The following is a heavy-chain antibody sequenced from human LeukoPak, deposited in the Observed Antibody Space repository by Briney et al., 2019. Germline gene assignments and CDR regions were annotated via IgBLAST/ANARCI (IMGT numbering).Heavy chain of an antibody. J-gene: IGHJ4*02. CDR2: FDPEDGET. D-gene: IGHD3-22*01. CDR1: GYTLTELS. Sequence: GASVKVSCKVSGYTLTELSMHWVRQAPGKGLEWMGGFDPEDGETIYAQKFQGRVTMTEDTSTDTAYMELSSLRSEDTAVYYCATLSHLLYYYDSSGYLAYFDYWGQGTLVTVSS. V-gene: IGHV1-24*01. CDR3: ATLSHLLYYYDSSGYLAYFDY.